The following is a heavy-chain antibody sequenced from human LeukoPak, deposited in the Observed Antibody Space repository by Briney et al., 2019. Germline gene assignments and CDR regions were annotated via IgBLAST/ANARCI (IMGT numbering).Heavy chain of an antibody. D-gene: IGHD2-2*01. CDR2: INPNSGGT. V-gene: IGHV1-2*02. J-gene: IGHJ4*02. CDR3: ARANFLYCSSTTCLFDY. CDR1: GYTFTGYY. Sequence: ASVKVSCKASGYTFTGYYMHWVRQAPGQGLEWMGWINPNSGGTNYAQQFQGRVTMTRDTSTSTVYMELSRLTSDDTAVYYCARANFLYCSSTTCLFDYWGQGTLVSVSS.